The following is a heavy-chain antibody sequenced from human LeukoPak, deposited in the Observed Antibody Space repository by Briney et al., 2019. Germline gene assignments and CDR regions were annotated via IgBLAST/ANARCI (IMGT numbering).Heavy chain of an antibody. D-gene: IGHD3-9*01. CDR3: ARPHYDILTGYVYFDY. Sequence: GESLKISCKGSGYSFTSYWIGWVRQMPGKGLEWMGIIYPGDSDTRYSPSFQGQVTISADKSISTAYLQWSSLKASDTAMYYCARPHYDILTGYVYFDYRGQGTLVTVSS. CDR1: GYSFTSYW. V-gene: IGHV5-51*01. CDR2: IYPGDSDT. J-gene: IGHJ4*02.